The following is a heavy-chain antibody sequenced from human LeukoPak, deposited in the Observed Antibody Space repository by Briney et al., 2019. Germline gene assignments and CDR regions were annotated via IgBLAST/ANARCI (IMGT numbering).Heavy chain of an antibody. J-gene: IGHJ3*02. CDR3: AREGYGYAFDI. Sequence: ASVKVSCNASGGTFSSYTISWVRQAPGQGLEWMGRIISILGIANYAQKFQGRVTITADKSTSTAYMELSSLRSEDTAVYYCAREGYGYAFDIWGQGTMVTVSS. D-gene: IGHD5-12*01. CDR2: IISILGIA. CDR1: GGTFSSYT. V-gene: IGHV1-69*02.